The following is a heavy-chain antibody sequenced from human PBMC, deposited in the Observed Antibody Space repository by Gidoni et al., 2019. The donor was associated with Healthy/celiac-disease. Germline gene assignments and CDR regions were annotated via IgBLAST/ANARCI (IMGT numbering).Heavy chain of an antibody. Sequence: QVQLQQWGAGLLKPSETLSLTCAVYGGSFSGYYWSWIRQPPGKGLEWIGEINHSGSTNYNPSLKSRVTISVDTSKNQFSLKLSSVTAADTAVYYCASSPIEGAREGYFDYWGQGTLVTVSS. CDR1: GGSFSGYY. V-gene: IGHV4-34*01. CDR2: INHSGST. CDR3: ASSPIEGAREGYFDY. J-gene: IGHJ4*02. D-gene: IGHD1-26*01.